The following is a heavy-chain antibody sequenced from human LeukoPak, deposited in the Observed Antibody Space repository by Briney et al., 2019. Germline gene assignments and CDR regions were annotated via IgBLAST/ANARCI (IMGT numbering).Heavy chain of an antibody. CDR1: GGYISSYY. V-gene: IGHV4-59*01. J-gene: IGHJ4*02. Sequence: SETLSLTCTVSGGYISSYYWSWIRQPPGKGLEWIGYIYYSGSTNYNPSLKSRVTISVDTSKNQLSLKLRSVTAADTAVYYCARGLGGSSGCFGYWGQGTLVTVSS. D-gene: IGHD6-19*01. CDR3: ARGLGGSSGCFGY. CDR2: IYYSGST.